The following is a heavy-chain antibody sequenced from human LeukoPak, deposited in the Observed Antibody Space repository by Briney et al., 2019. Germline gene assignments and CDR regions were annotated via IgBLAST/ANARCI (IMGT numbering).Heavy chain of an antibody. J-gene: IGHJ6*02. Sequence: SETLSLTCAVYGGSFSGYYWSWIRQPPGKGLEWIGEINHSGSTNYNPSLKSRVTISVDTSKNQFSLKLSPVTAADTAVYYCARNYYYYGMDVWGQGTTVTVSS. CDR1: GGSFSGYY. V-gene: IGHV4-34*01. CDR3: ARNYYYYGMDV. CDR2: INHSGST.